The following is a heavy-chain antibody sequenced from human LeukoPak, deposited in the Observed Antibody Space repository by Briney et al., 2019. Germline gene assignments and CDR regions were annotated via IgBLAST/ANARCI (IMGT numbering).Heavy chain of an antibody. J-gene: IGHJ3*02. CDR1: DGSINGYY. CDR2: MYSSGST. CDR3: ARDCSGGSCYSGDAFDI. V-gene: IGHV4-59*01. Sequence: PSETLSLTCTVSDGSINGYYWSWIRQPPGKGLDWIGYMYSSGSTNYSPSLKSRVTISEDTSKNQFSLKLTSVTAADTAVYYCARDCSGGSCYSGDAFDIWGQGTMVTVSS. D-gene: IGHD2-15*01.